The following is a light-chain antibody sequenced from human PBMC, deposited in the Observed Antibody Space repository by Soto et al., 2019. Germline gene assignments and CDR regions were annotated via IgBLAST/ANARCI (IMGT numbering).Light chain of an antibody. CDR2: DVN. V-gene: IGLV2-14*03. CDR1: YSNIGSNT. J-gene: IGLJ1*01. CDR3: SSYTPSGTGL. Sequence: QSVLTQPPSVSATPGQRVTISCSGTYSNIGSNTVAWYQQHPGKAPKLTIYDVNTRPSGVSNRFSGSKSGNTASLTISDLQAEDEADYYCSSYTPSGTGLFGTGTKVTVL.